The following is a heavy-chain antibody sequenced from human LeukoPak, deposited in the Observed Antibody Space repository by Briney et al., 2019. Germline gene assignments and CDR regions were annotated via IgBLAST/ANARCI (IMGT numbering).Heavy chain of an antibody. CDR3: ARGRLVVVPAAPRDWFDP. Sequence: ASVKVSCKASGYTFTGYYMHWVRQAPGQGLEWMGWINPNSGGTNYAQKFQGRVTMTRDTSISTAYMELSMLRSDDTAVYYCARGRLVVVPAAPRDWFDPWGQGTLVTVSS. D-gene: IGHD2-2*01. V-gene: IGHV1-2*02. CDR1: GYTFTGYY. CDR2: INPNSGGT. J-gene: IGHJ5*02.